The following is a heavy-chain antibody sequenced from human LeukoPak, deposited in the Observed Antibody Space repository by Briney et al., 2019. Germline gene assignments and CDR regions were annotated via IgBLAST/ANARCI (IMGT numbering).Heavy chain of an antibody. Sequence: APLKVSSKASGYTFTNYGIRCVRHTPGQGLEWMGWISGYNGNTSYAQRFQGRVTMTTDTSTSTAYMALRSLRSEDTAVYYCAATGDPKHYYYYYMDVWGKGTTVTVSS. CDR2: ISGYNGNT. V-gene: IGHV1-18*01. CDR3: AATGDPKHYYYYYMDV. D-gene: IGHD7-27*01. CDR1: GYTFTNYG. J-gene: IGHJ6*03.